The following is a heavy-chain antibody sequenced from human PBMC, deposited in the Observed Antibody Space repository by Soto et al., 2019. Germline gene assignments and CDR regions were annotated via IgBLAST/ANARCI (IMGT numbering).Heavy chain of an antibody. V-gene: IGHV4-59*08. D-gene: IGHD6-13*01. CDR3: ARQPLGAGADY. J-gene: IGHJ4*02. CDR2: IYYSGST. Sequence: SETLSLTCTVSGGSISSYYWSWIRQPPGKGLEWIGYIYYSGSTNYNPSLKSRVTISVDTSKNQFSLKLSSVTAADTAVYYCARQPLGAGADYWGQGTLVTVSS. CDR1: GGSISSYY.